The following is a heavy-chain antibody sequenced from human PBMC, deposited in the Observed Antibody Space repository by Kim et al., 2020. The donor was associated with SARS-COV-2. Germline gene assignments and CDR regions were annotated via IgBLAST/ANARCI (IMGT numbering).Heavy chain of an antibody. J-gene: IGHJ3*02. Sequence: GGSLRLSCAVSGSTFNAYWMSWVRQAPGKGLEWVANIKEDGSETDYVDSVRGRFTISRDNAKNSLYLQMNSLRAEDTAVYYCARGGGIQQWVGAFDIWG. V-gene: IGHV3-7*01. D-gene: IGHD5-18*01. CDR1: GSTFNAYW. CDR2: IKEDGSET. CDR3: ARGGGIQQWVGAFDI.